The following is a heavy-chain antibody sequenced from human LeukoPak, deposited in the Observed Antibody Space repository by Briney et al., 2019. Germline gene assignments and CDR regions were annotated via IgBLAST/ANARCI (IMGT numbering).Heavy chain of an antibody. V-gene: IGHV4-59*01. CDR1: RGSISSYY. D-gene: IGHD2/OR15-2a*01. CDR3: ARKYGGTWVFDS. J-gene: IGHJ4*02. Sequence: SETLSLTCTVSRGSISSYYWTGVRQPPWKGLEWSGHIFYTGNTNYNPSPRSRVTISLDTSKKQFSLKLTSGPAADTAVYYCARKYGGTWVFDSWGQGTLVTVSS. CDR2: IFYTGNT.